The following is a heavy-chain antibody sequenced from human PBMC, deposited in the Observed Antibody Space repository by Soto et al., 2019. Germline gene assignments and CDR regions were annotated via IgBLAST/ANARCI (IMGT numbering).Heavy chain of an antibody. CDR1: GFTFSSYA. CDR2: ISYDGSNK. CDR3: ATRIAAAGTRWFDP. J-gene: IGHJ5*02. Sequence: GGSLRLSCAASGFTFSSYAMHWVRQAPGKGLEWVAVISYDGSNKYYADSVKGRFTISRDNSKNTPYLQMNSLRAEDTAVYYCATRIAAAGTRWFDPWGQGTLVTVSS. D-gene: IGHD6-13*01. V-gene: IGHV3-30-3*01.